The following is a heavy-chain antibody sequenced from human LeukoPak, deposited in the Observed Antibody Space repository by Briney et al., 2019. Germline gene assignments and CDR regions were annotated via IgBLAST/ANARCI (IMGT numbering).Heavy chain of an antibody. D-gene: IGHD6-13*01. V-gene: IGHV3-21*06. CDR1: GFTFSSYS. CDR3: ARDSSWAFDY. Sequence: GGSLRLSCAASGFTFSSYSMNWVRQAPGKGLEWVSSISSSSSCIYYADSVKGRFTISRDNAKNSVYLQMNSLRAEDTAVYYCARDSSWAFDYWGQGTLVTVSS. J-gene: IGHJ4*02. CDR2: ISSSSSCI.